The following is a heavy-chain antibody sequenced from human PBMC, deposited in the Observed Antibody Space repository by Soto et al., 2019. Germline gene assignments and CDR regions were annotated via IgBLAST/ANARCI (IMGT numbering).Heavy chain of an antibody. CDR1: GYTFTGYY. J-gene: IGHJ5*02. Sequence: ASVKVSCKASGYTFTGYYMHWVRQAPGQGLEWMGWINPNSGDTNYAQKLQGRVTMTTDTSTSTAYMELRSLRSDDTAVYYCARDTTKYSSSWYWFDPWGQGTLVTVSS. V-gene: IGHV1-2*02. CDR2: INPNSGDT. CDR3: ARDTTKYSSSWYWFDP. D-gene: IGHD6-13*01.